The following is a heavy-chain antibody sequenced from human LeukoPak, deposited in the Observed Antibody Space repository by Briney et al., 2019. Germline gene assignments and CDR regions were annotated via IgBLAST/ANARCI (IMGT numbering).Heavy chain of an antibody. D-gene: IGHD3-3*01. CDR2: ISAYNGNT. J-gene: IGHJ4*02. Sequence: ASVKVSCKASGYTFTSYGISWVRQAPGQGLEWMGWISAYNGNTNYAQKLQGRVTMTTDTSTSTAYMELRSLRSDDTAAYYCARDVITIFGVVIIPADYWGQGTLVTVSS. CDR3: ARDVITIFGVVIIPADY. V-gene: IGHV1-18*01. CDR1: GYTFTSYG.